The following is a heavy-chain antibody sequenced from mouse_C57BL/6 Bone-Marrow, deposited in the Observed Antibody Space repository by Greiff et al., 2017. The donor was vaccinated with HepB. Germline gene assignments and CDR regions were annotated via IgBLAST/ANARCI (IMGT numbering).Heavy chain of an antibody. Sequence: QVQLKESGAELARPGASVKLSCKASGYTFTSYGISWVKQRTGQGLEWIGEIYPRSGNTYYNEKFKGKATLTADKSSSTAYMELRSLTSDDSAVYFCARNYDFSGYWGQGTTLTVSS. D-gene: IGHD2-4*01. CDR3: ARNYDFSGY. CDR1: GYTFTSYG. J-gene: IGHJ2*01. CDR2: IYPRSGNT. V-gene: IGHV1-81*01.